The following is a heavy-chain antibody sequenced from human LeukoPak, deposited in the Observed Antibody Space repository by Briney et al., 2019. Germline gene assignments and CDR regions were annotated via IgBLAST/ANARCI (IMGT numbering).Heavy chain of an antibody. CDR3: ARDRGIQLWLREFDY. CDR2: IYTSGST. J-gene: IGHJ4*02. CDR1: GGSISSYY. V-gene: IGHV4-4*07. D-gene: IGHD5-18*01. Sequence: SVTLSLTCTVSGGSISSYYWSWIRQPAGKGLEWIGRIYTSGSTNYNPSLKSRVTMSVDTSKNQFSLKLSSVTAADTAVYYCARDRGIQLWLREFDYWGQGTLVAVSS.